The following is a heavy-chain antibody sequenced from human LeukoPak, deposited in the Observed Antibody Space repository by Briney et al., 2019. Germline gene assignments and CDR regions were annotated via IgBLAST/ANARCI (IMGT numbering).Heavy chain of an antibody. D-gene: IGHD5-18*01. CDR2: ISGSGGST. Sequence: GGSLRLSCAASGFTFSSYAMSWVRQAPGKGLEWVSAISGSGGSTYYADSVKGRFTISRDNSKNTLYLQMNSLRAEDTAVYYCPRLRGYSYGYNVYWGQGTLVTVSS. J-gene: IGHJ4*02. CDR1: GFTFSSYA. V-gene: IGHV3-23*01. CDR3: PRLRGYSYGYNVY.